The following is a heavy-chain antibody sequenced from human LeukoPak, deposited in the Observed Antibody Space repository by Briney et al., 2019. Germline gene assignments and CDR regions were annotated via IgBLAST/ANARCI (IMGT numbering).Heavy chain of an antibody. CDR1: GFTFDDYD. Sequence: GGSLTLSCAASGFTFDDYDMNWVRQAPGKGLEWVSAINWNGGSTGYADSVKGRFTISRDNAKNSLYLQMNSLRAEDTALYYCARDLPQIEYWGQGTLVTVSS. CDR3: ARDLPQIEY. D-gene: IGHD3-22*01. J-gene: IGHJ4*02. V-gene: IGHV3-20*04. CDR2: INWNGGST.